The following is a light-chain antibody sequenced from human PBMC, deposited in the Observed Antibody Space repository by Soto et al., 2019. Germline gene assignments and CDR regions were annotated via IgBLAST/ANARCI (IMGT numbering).Light chain of an antibody. V-gene: IGKV1-5*01. CDR1: QTISNW. CDR3: QQYKSYSPRT. Sequence: DTQLTQSPSTLSASVGDRVTITCRASQTISNWLAWYQQRPGKAPQLLISDASRLESGVPSRFSGSGSGTEFTLTISSLQPDDSATYYCQQYKSYSPRTFGQGTKVDIK. CDR2: DAS. J-gene: IGKJ1*01.